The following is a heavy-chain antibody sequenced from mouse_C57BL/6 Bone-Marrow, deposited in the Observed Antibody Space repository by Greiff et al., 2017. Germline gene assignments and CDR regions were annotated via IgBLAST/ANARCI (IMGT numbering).Heavy chain of an antibody. CDR3: ARGDYGSSYRDY. CDR2: IYPGSGST. CDR1: GYTFTSYW. V-gene: IGHV1-55*01. J-gene: IGHJ2*01. D-gene: IGHD1-1*01. Sequence: QVQLQQSGAELVKPGASVKMSCKASGYTFTSYWITWVKQRPGQGLEWIGDIYPGSGSTNYNEKFKSKATLTVDTSSSTAYMQLSSLTSEDSAVYYCARGDYGSSYRDYWGQGTTLTVSS.